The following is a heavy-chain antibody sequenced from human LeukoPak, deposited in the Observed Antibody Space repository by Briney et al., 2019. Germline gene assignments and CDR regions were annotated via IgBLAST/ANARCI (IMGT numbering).Heavy chain of an antibody. CDR3: AREGGYCSSNSCYGQFDY. D-gene: IGHD2-2*01. V-gene: IGHV4-59*01. Sequence: SETLTLSCTVSVGSISRYYWSWIRQPPGKGLEWIGYIYYSGSTNYNPSLKSRVTISADTSKNQFSLKLSSVTAADTAVYYCAREGGYCSSNSCYGQFDYWGQGTLITVSS. J-gene: IGHJ4*02. CDR1: VGSISRYY. CDR2: IYYSGST.